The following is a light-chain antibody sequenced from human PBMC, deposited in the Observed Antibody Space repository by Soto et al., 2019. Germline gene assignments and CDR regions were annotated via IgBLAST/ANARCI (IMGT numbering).Light chain of an antibody. Sequence: QSALTQPASVSGSPGQSITISCTGTSSDVGGYNYVSWYQQHPGKAPKLMIYEVSNRPSGVSNRFSGSKSGNTASLIISGLQDEDEADYYCSSYTSSSTPYVFGTGTKVTVL. CDR1: SSDVGGYNY. CDR2: EVS. CDR3: SSYTSSSTPYV. V-gene: IGLV2-14*01. J-gene: IGLJ1*01.